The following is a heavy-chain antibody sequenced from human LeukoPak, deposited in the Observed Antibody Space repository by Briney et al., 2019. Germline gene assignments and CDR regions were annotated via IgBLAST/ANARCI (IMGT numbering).Heavy chain of an antibody. CDR3: ARGGPSNYFDY. V-gene: IGHV1-8*03. D-gene: IGHD4-11*01. CDR2: MNPNSGNT. CDR1: GGTFSSYA. J-gene: IGHJ4*02. Sequence: ASVKVSCKASGGTFSSYAISWVRQATGQGLEWMGWMNPNSGNTGYAQKFQGRVTITRNTSISTAYMELSSLRSEDTAVYYCARGGPSNYFDYWGQGTLVTVSS.